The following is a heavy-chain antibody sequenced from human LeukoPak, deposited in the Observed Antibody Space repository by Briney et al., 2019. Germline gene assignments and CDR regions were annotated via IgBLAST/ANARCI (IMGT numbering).Heavy chain of an antibody. D-gene: IGHD3-9*01. J-gene: IGHJ5*02. CDR3: ARADYDIFLNNWFDP. CDR2: MNPNSGNT. CDR1: GYTFTSYD. V-gene: IGHV1-8*01. Sequence: VASVKVSCKASGYTFTSYDINWVRQATGQGLEWMGWMNPNSGNTGYAQKFQGRVTMTRNTSISTAYMELSSLRSEGTAVYYCARADYDIFLNNWFDPWGQGTLVTVSS.